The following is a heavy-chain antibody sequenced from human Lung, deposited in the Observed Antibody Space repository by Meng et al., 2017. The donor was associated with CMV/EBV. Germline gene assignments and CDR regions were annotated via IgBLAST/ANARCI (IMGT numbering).Heavy chain of an antibody. D-gene: IGHD3-16*01. J-gene: IGHJ5*02. Sequence: ASVKVSXKASGYTFSTYDINWVRQATGQGLEWMGWMNPNSGNTGYAQKFQGRVTMTRNTSISTAYMELSDLRSEDTAVYYCARDLRGGYQGMGEFRNNWFDPWGQGTXVTVSS. CDR1: GYTFSTYD. CDR3: ARDLRGGYQGMGEFRNNWFDP. CDR2: MNPNSGNT. V-gene: IGHV1-8*01.